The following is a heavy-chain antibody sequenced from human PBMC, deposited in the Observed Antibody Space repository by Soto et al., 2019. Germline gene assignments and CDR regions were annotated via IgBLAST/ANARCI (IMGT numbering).Heavy chain of an antibody. CDR2: MSGSSSTT. CDR3: AKNQERELPRVIDF. D-gene: IGHD1-7*01. J-gene: IGHJ4*02. V-gene: IGHV3-23*01. Sequence: GGSLRLSCAASGLTFSNYAMSWVRQAPGGGLEWVSSMSGSSSTTYYADSVRGRFTISRDRSKNTLYLQMSSLRAEDTALYYCAKNQERELPRVIDFWGQGTLVTVSS. CDR1: GLTFSNYA.